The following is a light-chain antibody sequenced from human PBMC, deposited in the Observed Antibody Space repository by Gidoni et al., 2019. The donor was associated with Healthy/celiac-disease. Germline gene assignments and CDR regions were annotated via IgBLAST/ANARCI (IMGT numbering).Light chain of an antibody. CDR2: AAS. V-gene: IGKV1-39*01. J-gene: IGKJ3*01. Sequence: DIQMTQSPSSLSASVGDRVTITCRASQSISSYLNWYQQKPGKAPKLLIYAASSLQSGVPSRFSGSGSGTDFTLTISSLQPEDFATYYCQQSYSTPFTFASXTKVDIK. CDR1: QSISSY. CDR3: QQSYSTPFT.